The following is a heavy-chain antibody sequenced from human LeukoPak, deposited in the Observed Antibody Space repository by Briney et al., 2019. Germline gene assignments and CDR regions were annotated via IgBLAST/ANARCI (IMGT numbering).Heavy chain of an antibody. CDR3: ATGWVITGEN. Sequence: PSETLSLTCTVSGGSISSGSYYWSWLRQPAGKGLEWIGRIYTSGSTNYNLSLKSRFTISVDTSKNQFSLKLSSVTAADTAVYYCATGWVITGENWGQGTLVTVSS. J-gene: IGHJ4*02. V-gene: IGHV4-61*02. CDR2: IYTSGST. CDR1: GGSISSGSYY. D-gene: IGHD3-22*01.